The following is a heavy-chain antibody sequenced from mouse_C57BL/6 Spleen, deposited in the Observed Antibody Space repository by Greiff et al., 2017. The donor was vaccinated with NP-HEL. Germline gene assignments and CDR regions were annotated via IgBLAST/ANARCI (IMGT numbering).Heavy chain of an antibody. D-gene: IGHD4-1*01. CDR1: GFTFSSYA. Sequence: EVQRVESGGGLVKPGGSLKLSCAASGFTFSSYAMSWVRQTPEKRLEWVATISDGGSYTYYPDNVQGRFTISRDNAKNNLYLQMSHLKSEDTAMYYCARDGTFDYWGQGTTLTVSS. J-gene: IGHJ2*01. V-gene: IGHV5-4*01. CDR2: ISDGGSYT. CDR3: ARDGTFDY.